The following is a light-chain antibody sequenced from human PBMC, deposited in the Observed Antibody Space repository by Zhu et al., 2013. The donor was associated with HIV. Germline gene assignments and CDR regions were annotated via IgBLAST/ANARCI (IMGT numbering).Light chain of an antibody. CDR3: EAWDASLVAHV. Sequence: QSLLTQPPSVSGAPGQRVTISCAGNSSNIGAGFPVHWYQQLPGTAPKVVIYAYINRPSGVPDRFSGSKSGTSASLYITAVQAEDEADYYCEAWDASLVAHVFGTGTRVIVL. CDR1: SSNIGAGFP. J-gene: IGLJ1*01. V-gene: IGLV1-40*01. CDR2: AYI.